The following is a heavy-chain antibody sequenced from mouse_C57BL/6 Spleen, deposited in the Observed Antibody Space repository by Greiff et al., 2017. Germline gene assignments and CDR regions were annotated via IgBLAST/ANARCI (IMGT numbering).Heavy chain of an antibody. CDR2: IRNKANGYTT. V-gene: IGHV7-3*01. J-gene: IGHJ2*01. CDR1: GFTFTDYY. Sequence: EVKVEESGGGLVQPGGSLSLSCAASGFTFTDYYMSWVRQPPGKALEWLGFIRNKANGYTTEYSASVKGRFTISRDNSQSILYLQMNALRAEDSATYYCARRGYDGDFDDWGQGTTLTVSS. D-gene: IGHD2-2*01. CDR3: ARRGYDGDFDD.